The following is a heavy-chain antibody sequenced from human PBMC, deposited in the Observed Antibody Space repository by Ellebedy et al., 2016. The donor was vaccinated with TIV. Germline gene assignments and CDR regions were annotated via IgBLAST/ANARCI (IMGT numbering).Heavy chain of an antibody. Sequence: GESLKISXAASGFTFSDYYMSWIRQAPGKGLEWVSYISSSSSYTNYADSVKGRFTISRDNAKNSLYLQMNSLRAEDTAVYYCARAGWAAGNTDYWGQGTLVTVSS. CDR3: ARAGWAAGNTDY. J-gene: IGHJ4*02. CDR2: ISSSSSYT. D-gene: IGHD6-13*01. V-gene: IGHV3-11*03. CDR1: GFTFSDYY.